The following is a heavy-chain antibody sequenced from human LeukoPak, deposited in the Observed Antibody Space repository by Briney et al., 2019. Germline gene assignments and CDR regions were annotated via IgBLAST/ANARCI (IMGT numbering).Heavy chain of an antibody. CDR1: GGSISSYY. CDR3: AGDRGVGAAVFFDY. V-gene: IGHV4-59*12. J-gene: IGHJ4*02. D-gene: IGHD6-13*01. CDR2: IYYSGST. Sequence: SETLSLTCTVSGGSISSYYWSWIRQPPGKGLEWIGYIYYSGSTNYNPSLKSRVTISVDTSKNQFSLKLSSVTAADTAVYYCAGDRGVGAAVFFDYWGLGTLVTVSS.